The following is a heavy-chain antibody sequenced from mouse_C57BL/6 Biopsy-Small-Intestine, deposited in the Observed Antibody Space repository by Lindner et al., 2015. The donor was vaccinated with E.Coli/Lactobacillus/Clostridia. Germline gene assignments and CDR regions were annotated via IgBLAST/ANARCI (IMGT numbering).Heavy chain of an antibody. CDR1: GYTFTNYV. V-gene: IGHV1-14*01. CDR2: INPYNDGT. D-gene: IGHD2-12*01. CDR3: ARGDNSYYNYDLDY. J-gene: IGHJ2*01. Sequence: VQLQESGPDLVKPGTSVKMSCKASGYTFTNYVMHWVKQKPGQGFEWIGYINPYNDGTKYNENFKGKATLTSDKSSNTAYMELRSLTSEDSAVYYCARGDNSYYNYDLDYWGQGTTLTVSS.